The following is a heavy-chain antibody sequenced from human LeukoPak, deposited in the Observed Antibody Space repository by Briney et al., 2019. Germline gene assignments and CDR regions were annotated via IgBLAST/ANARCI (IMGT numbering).Heavy chain of an antibody. CDR1: GGSISSGGYY. CDR3: ARAKGAYDSSGYRKYYFDY. D-gene: IGHD3-22*01. Sequence: TLSLTCTVSGGSISSGGYYWSWIRQHPGKGLEWIGYIYYSGSTYYNPSLKSRVTISVDTSKNQFSLKLSSVTAADTAVYYCARAKGAYDSSGYRKYYFDYWGQGTLVTVSS. J-gene: IGHJ4*02. V-gene: IGHV4-31*03. CDR2: IYYSGST.